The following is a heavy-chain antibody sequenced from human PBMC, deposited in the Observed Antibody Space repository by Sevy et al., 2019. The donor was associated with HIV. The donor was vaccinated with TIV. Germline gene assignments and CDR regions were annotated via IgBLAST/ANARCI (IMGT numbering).Heavy chain of an antibody. CDR2: ISGSGGST. CDR3: AKDPPYYYDSSGYYQPDY. V-gene: IGHV3-23*01. CDR1: GFTFSSYA. D-gene: IGHD3-22*01. Sequence: GGSLRLSCAASGFTFSSYAMSWVRQAPGKGLEWVSAISGSGGSTCYADSVKGRFTISRENSKNTLYLQMNSLRAEDTAVYYCAKDPPYYYDSSGYYQPDYWGQGTLVTVSS. J-gene: IGHJ4*02.